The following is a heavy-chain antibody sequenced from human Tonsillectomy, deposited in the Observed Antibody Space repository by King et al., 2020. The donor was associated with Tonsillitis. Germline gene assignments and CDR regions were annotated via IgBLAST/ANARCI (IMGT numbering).Heavy chain of an antibody. V-gene: IGHV3-9*01. J-gene: IGHJ3*02. CDR3: AKDIRNCTSNSCYIFDAFDI. D-gene: IGHD2-2*01. CDR2: IIGNRGTI. Sequence: VQLVESGGALVQPGRSLRLSCTASGFTFDDYPMHWVRQAPGKGLEWFSGIIGNRGTIAYADSVEGRFTISSDNTNNSLYLHMTSLRPEDTALYYCAKDIRNCTSNSCYIFDAFDIWGQGTMVTVSS. CDR1: GFTFDDYP.